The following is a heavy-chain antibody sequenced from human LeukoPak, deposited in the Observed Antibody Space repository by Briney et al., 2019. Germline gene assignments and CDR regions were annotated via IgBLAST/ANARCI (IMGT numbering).Heavy chain of an antibody. D-gene: IGHD2-15*01. CDR2: ISPSSSYI. CDR1: GFTFSGFS. Sequence: PAGTLRLSCAASGFTFSGFSMNWVRQAPGKGLEFVSSISPSSSYIYYADSVKGRFTISRDDAKNSLFLQMNSLRAEDTAVYYCAREGGYCSGGSCRFFDYWGQGTLVTVSS. J-gene: IGHJ4*02. CDR3: AREGGYCSGGSCRFFDY. V-gene: IGHV3-21*06.